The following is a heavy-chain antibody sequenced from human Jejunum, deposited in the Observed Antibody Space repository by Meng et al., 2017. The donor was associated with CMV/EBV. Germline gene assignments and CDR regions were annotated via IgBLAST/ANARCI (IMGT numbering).Heavy chain of an antibody. J-gene: IGHJ4*02. CDR2: ISNTGTTI. CDR1: GFAFSDYE. Sequence: SGFAFSDYEMDWVRQAPGKGREWTSYISNTGTTIYYAGSVQGRFTISRDNAKNSLYLQMNSLRAEDTAIYYCAKAGAFDHFFDYWGQGTLVTVSS. V-gene: IGHV3-48*03. D-gene: IGHD2/OR15-2a*01. CDR3: AKAGAFDHFFDY.